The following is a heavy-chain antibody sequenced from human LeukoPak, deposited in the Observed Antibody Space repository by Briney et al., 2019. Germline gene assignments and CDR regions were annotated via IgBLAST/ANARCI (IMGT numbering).Heavy chain of an antibody. CDR3: ARDRLLWFGEGYYYYYYGMDV. V-gene: IGHV3-21*01. CDR2: ISSSSSYI. Sequence: GGSLRLSCAASGFTFSSYSMNWVRQAPGKGLEWVSSISSSSSYIHYADSVKGRFTISRDNAKNSLYLQMNSLRAEDTAVYYCARDRLLWFGEGYYYYYYGMDVWGQGTTVTVSS. CDR1: GFTFSSYS. D-gene: IGHD3-10*01. J-gene: IGHJ6*02.